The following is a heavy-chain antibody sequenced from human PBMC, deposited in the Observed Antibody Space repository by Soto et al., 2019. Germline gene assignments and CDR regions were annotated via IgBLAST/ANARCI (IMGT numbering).Heavy chain of an antibody. CDR2: ISHSGST. CDR3: ARVPYDSSGYYYSYYFDY. V-gene: IGHV4-4*02. CDR1: GDSINSSHW. J-gene: IGHJ4*02. Sequence: PSETLSLTCAVSGDSINSSHWWNWVRQPPGKGLEWIGQISHSGSTNYNPSLTTRVTISVDTSKNQFSLKLSSVTAAGTAVYYCARVPYDSSGYYYSYYFDYWGQGTLVTVSS. D-gene: IGHD3-22*01.